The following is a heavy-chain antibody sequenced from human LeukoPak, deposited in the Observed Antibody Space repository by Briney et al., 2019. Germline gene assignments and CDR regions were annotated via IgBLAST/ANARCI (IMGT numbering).Heavy chain of an antibody. V-gene: IGHV1-46*01. CDR1: GYTFTSYA. CDR3: ARGYGYNWFDP. D-gene: IGHD3-22*01. Sequence: ASVKVSCKASGYTFTSYAMNWVRQAPGQGLEWMGIINPSGGSTSYAQKFQGRVTMTRDMSTSTVYMELSSLRSEDTAVYYCARGYGYNWFDPWGQGTLVTVSS. CDR2: INPSGGST. J-gene: IGHJ5*02.